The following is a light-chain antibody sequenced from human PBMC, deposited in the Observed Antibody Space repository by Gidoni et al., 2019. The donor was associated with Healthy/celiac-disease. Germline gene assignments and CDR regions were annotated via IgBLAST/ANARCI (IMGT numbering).Light chain of an antibody. J-gene: IGLJ2*01. CDR1: SLRSYY. CDR2: GKN. V-gene: IGLV3-19*01. Sequence: SSELTQDPAVSVAFGQTVRITCQGDSLRSYYASWYQQKPGQAPVLVIYGKNNRPSGIPDRFSGSSSGNTASLTITGAQAEDEADYYCNSRDSSGNHWAVFGGGTKLTVL. CDR3: NSRDSSGNHWAV.